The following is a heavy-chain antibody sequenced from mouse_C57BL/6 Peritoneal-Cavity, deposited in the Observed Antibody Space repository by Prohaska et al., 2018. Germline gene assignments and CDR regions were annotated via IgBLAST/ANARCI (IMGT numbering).Heavy chain of an antibody. V-gene: IGHV1-26*01. CDR3: ALLITTVVAEYYFDY. J-gene: IGHJ2*01. CDR2: INPNNGGT. CDR1: TDYY. Sequence: TDYYMNWVKQRHGKSLEWIGDINPNNGGTSYNQKFKGKATLAVDKSSSTAYMELRSLTSEDSAVYYCALLITTVVAEYYFDYWGQGTTLTVSS. D-gene: IGHD1-1*01.